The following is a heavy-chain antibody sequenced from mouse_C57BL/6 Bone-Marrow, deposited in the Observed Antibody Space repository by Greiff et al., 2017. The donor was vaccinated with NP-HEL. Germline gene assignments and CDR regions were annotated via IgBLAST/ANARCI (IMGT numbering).Heavy chain of an antibody. J-gene: IGHJ3*01. Sequence: VKLVESGPGLVAPSQSLSITCTVSGFSLTSYAISWVRQPPGKGLEWLVVIWTGGGTNYNSALKSRLSISKDNSKSQVFLKMNSLQTDDTARYYCARYDPWFAYWGQGTLVTVSA. D-gene: IGHD2-3*01. CDR3: ARYDPWFAY. CDR1: GFSLTSYA. CDR2: IWTGGGT. V-gene: IGHV2-9-1*01.